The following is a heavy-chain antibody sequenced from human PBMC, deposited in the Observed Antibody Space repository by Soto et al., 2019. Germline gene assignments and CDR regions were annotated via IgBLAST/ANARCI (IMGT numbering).Heavy chain of an antibody. CDR2: VSATAGTT. J-gene: IGHJ4*02. CDR1: GCTFSNYA. V-gene: IGHV3-23*01. Sequence: GGSLRLSCAAPGCTFSNYAMSLVRQAPGKGLEWVSLVSATAGTTYYTDSVKGRFTVSRDNSRNTVYLQMNSLRADDTAVYYCAKDRLAGGFDYWGQGTLVTVSS. D-gene: IGHD3-16*01. CDR3: AKDRLAGGFDY.